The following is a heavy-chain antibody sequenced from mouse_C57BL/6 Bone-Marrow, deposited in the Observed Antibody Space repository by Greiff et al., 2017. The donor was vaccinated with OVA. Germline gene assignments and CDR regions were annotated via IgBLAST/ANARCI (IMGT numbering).Heavy chain of an antibody. Sequence: EVKLVESGGGLVQPKGSLKLSCAASGFSFNTYAMNWVRQAPGKGLEWVARIRSKSNNYATYYADSVKDRFTISRDDSESMLYLQMNNLKTEDTAMYYCVRRYYYGRRYAMDYWGQGTSVTVSS. CDR3: VRRYYYGRRYAMDY. CDR1: GFSFNTYA. V-gene: IGHV10-1*01. D-gene: IGHD1-1*01. J-gene: IGHJ4*01. CDR2: IRSKSNNYAT.